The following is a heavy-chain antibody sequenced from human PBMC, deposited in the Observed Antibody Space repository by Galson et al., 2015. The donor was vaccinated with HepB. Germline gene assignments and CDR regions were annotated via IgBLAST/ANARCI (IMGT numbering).Heavy chain of an antibody. Sequence: SVKVSCKASGGTFSAYTINWVRQAPRQGLEWMGRISPGLGLSDHAQRVQGRVTITADGSTSTAYLDLSSLRSEDTAVYYCASHLSYYDSSGFYLYWGQGTMVTVSS. CDR3: ASHLSYYDSSGFYLY. CDR1: GGTFSAYT. D-gene: IGHD3-22*01. V-gene: IGHV1-69*02. J-gene: IGHJ4*02. CDR2: ISPGLGLS.